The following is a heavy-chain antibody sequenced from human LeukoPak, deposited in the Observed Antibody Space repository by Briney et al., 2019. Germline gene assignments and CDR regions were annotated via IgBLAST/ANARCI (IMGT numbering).Heavy chain of an antibody. CDR2: ISGSGGST. CDR1: GFTFSSYA. Sequence: PGGSLRLSCAASGFTFSSYAMSWVRQAPGKGLEWVSAISGSGGSTYYADSVKGRFTISRDNAKNSLYLQMNSLRAEDTALYYCAKDSSSWLPGWFDPWGQGTLVTVSS. CDR3: AKDSSSWLPGWFDP. V-gene: IGHV3-23*01. D-gene: IGHD6-13*01. J-gene: IGHJ5*02.